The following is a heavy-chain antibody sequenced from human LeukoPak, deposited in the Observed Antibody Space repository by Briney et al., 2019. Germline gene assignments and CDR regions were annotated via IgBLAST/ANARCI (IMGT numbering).Heavy chain of an antibody. CDR1: GFTFSSYS. V-gene: IGHV3-23*01. CDR2: ITGSGGGT. Sequence: GASLRLSCAASGFTFSSYSMSWVRQAPEKGLEWVSTITGSGGGTYYADSVKGRFTISRDNSKSTLYLQMNSLRAEDTAVYYCAIALRTSTSFFEYWGQGTLATASS. J-gene: IGHJ4*02. CDR3: AIALRTSTSFFEY. D-gene: IGHD5-24*01.